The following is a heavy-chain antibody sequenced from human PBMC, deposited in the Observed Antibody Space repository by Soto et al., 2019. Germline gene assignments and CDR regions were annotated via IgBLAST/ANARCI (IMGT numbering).Heavy chain of an antibody. Sequence: GGSLRLSCAASGFTFSSYEMNWVRQSPGKGLEWVSYISSSGSTIYYADSVKGRFTISRDNAKNSLYLQMNSLRAEDTAVYYCASLLGYCSSTSCSYYYYGMDVWGQGTTVTVSS. CDR3: ASLLGYCSSTSCSYYYYGMDV. D-gene: IGHD2-2*01. J-gene: IGHJ6*02. V-gene: IGHV3-48*03. CDR2: ISSSGSTI. CDR1: GFTFSSYE.